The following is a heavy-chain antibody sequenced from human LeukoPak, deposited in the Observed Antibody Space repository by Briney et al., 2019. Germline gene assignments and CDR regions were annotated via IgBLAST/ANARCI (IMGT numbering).Heavy chain of an antibody. CDR1: EDTFNGYY. V-gene: IGHV1-2*06. J-gene: IGHJ4*02. D-gene: IGHD3-22*01. CDR2: INPNSGAT. Sequence: GASVKVSYKASEDTFNGYYIHWVRQAPGQGLEWMGRINPNSGATNYAEKFQGRVIMTRDTSISTVYMELSRLRSDDMAVYYCASYYYDTSGYSYFDSWGQGTLVTVSS. CDR3: ASYYYDTSGYSYFDS.